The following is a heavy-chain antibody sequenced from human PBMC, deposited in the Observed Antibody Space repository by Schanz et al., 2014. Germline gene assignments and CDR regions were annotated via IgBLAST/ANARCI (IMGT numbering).Heavy chain of an antibody. CDR3: ARGGFGEVSYFDY. J-gene: IGHJ4*02. Sequence: EAHLVESGGGLVKPGGSLTLSCAASRFTVTNAWMSWVRQAPGKGLEWVSYIRSSSTPIYYADSVKGRFTISRDNAKNTLYLQMNSLRPEDTAVYYCARGGFGEVSYFDYWGQGTLVTVSS. V-gene: IGHV3-48*01. CDR2: IRSSSTPI. CDR1: RFTVTNAW. D-gene: IGHD3-10*01.